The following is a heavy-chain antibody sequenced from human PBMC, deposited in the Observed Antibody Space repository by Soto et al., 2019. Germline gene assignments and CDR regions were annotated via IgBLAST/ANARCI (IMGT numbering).Heavy chain of an antibody. Sequence: QVQLVQSGAEVKKPGASVKVSCKASGYTFTSYDIYWVRQATGQGLEWMGWMNPNSGNTGYAQKFQGRGTMTRKTSISTAYMELSSLRSEDTAVYYCAGGITIFGVAPPWGQGTLVTVSS. D-gene: IGHD3-3*01. V-gene: IGHV1-8*01. CDR3: AGGITIFGVAPP. CDR2: MNPNSGNT. J-gene: IGHJ5*02. CDR1: GYTFTSYD.